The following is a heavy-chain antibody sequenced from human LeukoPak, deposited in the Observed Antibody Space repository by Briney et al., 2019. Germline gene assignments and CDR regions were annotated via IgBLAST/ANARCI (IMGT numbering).Heavy chain of an antibody. CDR1: GYTFTSYD. D-gene: IGHD3-10*01. CDR3: VRENEYYYGSGSYYKPEGYYYYYYMDV. CDR2: MNPNSGNT. Sequence: ASVKVSCKASGYTFTSYDINWVRQATGQGLEWVGWMNPNSGNTGYAQKFQGRVTITRNTSISTAYMELSSLRSEDTAVYYCVRENEYYYGSGSYYKPEGYYYYYYMDVWGKGTTVTISS. V-gene: IGHV1-8*03. J-gene: IGHJ6*03.